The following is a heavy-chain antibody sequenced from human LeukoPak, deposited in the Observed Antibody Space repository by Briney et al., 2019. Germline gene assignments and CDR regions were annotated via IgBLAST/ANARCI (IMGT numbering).Heavy chain of an antibody. Sequence: ASVKVSCKASGYTFTSYGISWVRQAPGQGLEWMGWINPNSGGTNYAQKFQGRVTMTRDTSISTAYMELSRLRPDDTAVYYCARVLGYCSSTSCYSPSGWFDPWGQGTLVTVSS. CDR1: GYTFTSYG. D-gene: IGHD2-2*02. CDR3: ARVLGYCSSTSCYSPSGWFDP. J-gene: IGHJ5*02. V-gene: IGHV1-2*02. CDR2: INPNSGGT.